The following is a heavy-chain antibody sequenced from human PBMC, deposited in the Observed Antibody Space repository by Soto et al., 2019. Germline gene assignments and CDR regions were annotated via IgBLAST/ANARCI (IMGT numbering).Heavy chain of an antibody. CDR3: ERCDWNYDCDY. J-gene: IGHJ4*02. Sequence: PSETLSLTCAVYGGSFSGYYWSWIRQPPGKGLEWIGEINHSGSTNYNPFLKSRVTISVDTSKNQFSLKLSSVTAADTAVYYCERCDWNYDCDYWGQGTLVTVSS. CDR2: INHSGST. V-gene: IGHV4-34*01. D-gene: IGHD1-7*01. CDR1: GGSFSGYY.